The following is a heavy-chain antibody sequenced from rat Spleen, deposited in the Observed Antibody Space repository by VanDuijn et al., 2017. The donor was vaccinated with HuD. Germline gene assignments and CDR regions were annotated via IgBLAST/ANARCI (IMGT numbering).Heavy chain of an antibody. CDR3: ARSYGYTLFDY. V-gene: IGHV2-1*01. Sequence: VQLKESGPGLVQPSQTLSLTCTVSGFSLTSYHVHWVRQPPGKGLEWMGGIWGDGSTDYNSALKSRLSISRDTSKSQVFLKMNSLQTDDTAMYFCARSYGYTLFDYWGQGVMVTVSS. J-gene: IGHJ2*01. CDR2: IWGDGST. CDR1: GFSLTSYH. D-gene: IGHD1-9*01.